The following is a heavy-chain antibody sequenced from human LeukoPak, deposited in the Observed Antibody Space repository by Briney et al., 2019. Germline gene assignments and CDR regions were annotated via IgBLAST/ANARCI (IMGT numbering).Heavy chain of an antibody. Sequence: GGSLRLSCAASGFTFSAYYMTWIRQAPGKGLEWVSYISSSGYSTYYADSVKGRFTISRDNAENSLYLQINSLRAEDTAVYYCARGSEGYCSGGGCYYGMDVWGQGTTVTVSS. J-gene: IGHJ6*01. CDR2: ISSSGYST. CDR3: ARGSEGYCSGGGCYYGMDV. V-gene: IGHV3-11*04. CDR1: GFTFSAYY. D-gene: IGHD2-15*01.